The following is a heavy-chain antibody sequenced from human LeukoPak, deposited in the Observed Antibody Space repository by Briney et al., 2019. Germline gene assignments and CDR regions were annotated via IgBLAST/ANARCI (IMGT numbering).Heavy chain of an antibody. CDR3: AKEDYYDSSGYFDY. V-gene: IGHV3-23*01. CDR2: ISGSGGSK. J-gene: IGHJ4*02. D-gene: IGHD3-22*01. CDR1: GFTFSSYV. Sequence: GGSLRLSCAASGFTFSSYVMSWVRQAPGKGLEWVSAISGSGGSKYYADSVKGRFTISRDNSKNTLDVQLNSLRAEDTAVYYCAKEDYYDSSGYFDYWGQGTLVTVSS.